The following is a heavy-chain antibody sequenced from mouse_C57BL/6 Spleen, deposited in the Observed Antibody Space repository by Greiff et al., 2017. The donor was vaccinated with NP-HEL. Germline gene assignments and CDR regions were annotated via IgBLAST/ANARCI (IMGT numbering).Heavy chain of an antibody. Sequence: QVQLQQSGPELVKPGASVKISCKASGYAFSSSWMNWVKQRPGKGLEWIGRIYPGDGDTNSNGKFKGKATLTADKSSSTVYMQLSSLTSEDSAVYFCAFFITTYFDVWGTGTTVTVSS. D-gene: IGHD1-1*01. CDR1: GYAFSSSW. CDR2: IYPGDGDT. CDR3: AFFITTYFDV. J-gene: IGHJ1*03. V-gene: IGHV1-82*01.